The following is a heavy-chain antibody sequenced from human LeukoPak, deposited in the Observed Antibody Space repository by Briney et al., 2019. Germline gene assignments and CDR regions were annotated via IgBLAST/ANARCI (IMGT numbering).Heavy chain of an antibody. CDR3: AKRSGDAPLSTYGMDV. CDR1: GFIFSDYG. D-gene: IGHD3-16*01. CDR2: VGYGGSDK. Sequence: GGSLRLSCGASGFIFSDYGMHWVRQAPGKGLGWVAHVGYGGSDKYYSGSVEGRFTISRDNSKNTLYLQMNSLRPEDTAVYYCAKRSGDAPLSTYGMDVWGQGTTVTVS. J-gene: IGHJ6*02. V-gene: IGHV3-30*02.